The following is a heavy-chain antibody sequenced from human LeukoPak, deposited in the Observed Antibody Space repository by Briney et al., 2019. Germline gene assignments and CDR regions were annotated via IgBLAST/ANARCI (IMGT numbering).Heavy chain of an antibody. CDR3: ARYVLDLQWLSNYYYYYMDV. Sequence: GGSLRLSCAASGFTFSTFAMSWVRQAPGKGLEWVANIKQDGSEKYYVDSVKGRFTISRDNAKNSLYLQMNSLRAEDTAVYYCARYVLDLQWLSNYYYYYMDVWGKGTTVTVSS. CDR2: IKQDGSEK. CDR1: GFTFSTFA. J-gene: IGHJ6*03. D-gene: IGHD3-22*01. V-gene: IGHV3-7*01.